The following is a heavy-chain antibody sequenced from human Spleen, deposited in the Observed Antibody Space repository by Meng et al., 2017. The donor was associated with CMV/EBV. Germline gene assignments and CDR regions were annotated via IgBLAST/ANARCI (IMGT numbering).Heavy chain of an antibody. V-gene: IGHV1-69*10. CDR1: GGTFRRNT. CDR2: IIPILGIA. CDR3: ARAGRYQLPITFLFDP. Sequence: SVKVSCKASGGTFRRNTISWVRQAPGQGLEWMGGIIPILGIAIYAQMFQGRVTITADKSTSTAYMELSSLRSEDTAVYYCARAGRYQLPITFLFDPWGQGTLVTVSS. D-gene: IGHD2-2*01. J-gene: IGHJ5*02.